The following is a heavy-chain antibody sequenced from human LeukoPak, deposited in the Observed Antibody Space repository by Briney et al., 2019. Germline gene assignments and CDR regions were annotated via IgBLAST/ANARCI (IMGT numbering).Heavy chain of an antibody. CDR2: ITTSSSYI. Sequence: PGGSLRLSCVASGFTFSSYNMNWVRQAPGKGLEWVSSITTSSSYIYYADSVKGRFTISRDNAKNSLYLQMNSLRAEDTAVYYCATGFFYYYYMDVWGRGPRSPSP. CDR1: GFTFSSYN. D-gene: IGHD3-10*01. V-gene: IGHV3-21*01. J-gene: IGHJ6*03. CDR3: ATGFFYYYYMDV.